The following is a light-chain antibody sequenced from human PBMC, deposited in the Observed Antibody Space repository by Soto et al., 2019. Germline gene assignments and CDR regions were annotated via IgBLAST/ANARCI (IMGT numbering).Light chain of an antibody. V-gene: IGKV1-5*03. J-gene: IGKJ1*01. CDR3: QQYNSYSTWT. CDR1: QSISSR. Sequence: IRMTQSPSSFSASTGDRVTITCRASQSISSRLAWYQQKPGKAPQVLIYKASSLQSGVPSRFSGSGSGTEFTLTISSLQPDDFATYYCQQYNSYSTWTFGQGTKVDIK. CDR2: KAS.